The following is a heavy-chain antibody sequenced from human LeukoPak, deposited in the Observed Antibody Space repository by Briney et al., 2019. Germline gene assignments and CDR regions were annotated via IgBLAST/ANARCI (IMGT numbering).Heavy chain of an antibody. CDR1: GFTFSSYG. D-gene: IGHD5-18*01. J-gene: IGHJ6*02. Sequence: GRSLRLSCAASGFTFSSYGMHWVRQAPGKGLEWEAVISYDRSNKYYADSVKGRFTISRDNPKNTLYLQMNSLRAEDTAVYYCAKDFGDTAMGPGYYYGMDVWGQGTTVTVS. V-gene: IGHV3-30*18. CDR2: ISYDRSNK. CDR3: AKDFGDTAMGPGYYYGMDV.